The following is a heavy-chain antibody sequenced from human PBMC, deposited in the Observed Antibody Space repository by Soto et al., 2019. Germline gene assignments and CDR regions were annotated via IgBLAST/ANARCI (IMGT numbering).Heavy chain of an antibody. V-gene: IGHV3-21*01. Sequence: PGGSLRLSCAASGFTFSSYSMNWVRQAPGKGLEWVSSISSSSGYIYYADSVKGRFTISRDNAKNSLYLQMNSLRAEDTAVYYCARVNLGYCISTSCYHDYWGQGTLVTVSS. D-gene: IGHD2-2*01. CDR3: ARVNLGYCISTSCYHDY. CDR1: GFTFSSYS. CDR2: ISSSSGYI. J-gene: IGHJ4*02.